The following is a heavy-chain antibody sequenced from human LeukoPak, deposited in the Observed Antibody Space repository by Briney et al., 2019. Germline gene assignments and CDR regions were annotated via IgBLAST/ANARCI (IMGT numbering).Heavy chain of an antibody. V-gene: IGHV1-8*01. D-gene: IGHD4-17*01. CDR3: AVHLPGDYLDP. J-gene: IGHJ5*02. Sequence: ASVKVSCKASGYTFTIYDINWVRQAAGQGLEWMGWMNPDSGNTDFAQKFQGRITMTRNTSISTAYTELSSLTSEDTAVYYCAVHLPGDYLDPWGQGTLVTVSS. CDR2: MNPDSGNT. CDR1: GYTFTIYD.